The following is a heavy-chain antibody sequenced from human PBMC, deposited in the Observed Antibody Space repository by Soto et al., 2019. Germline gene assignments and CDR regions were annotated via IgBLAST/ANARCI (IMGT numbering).Heavy chain of an antibody. D-gene: IGHD6-13*01. V-gene: IGHV3-23*01. Sequence: EVQLLESGGGLVQPGGSLRLSCAASGFTFSSYAMSWVRQAPGKGLEWVSAISGSGGSTYYADSVKGRFTISRDNSKNTLNLQMNSLRAEDTAVYYCAKDWRYSSSWYGANDAFDIWGQGTMVTVSS. CDR2: ISGSGGST. J-gene: IGHJ3*02. CDR3: AKDWRYSSSWYGANDAFDI. CDR1: GFTFSSYA.